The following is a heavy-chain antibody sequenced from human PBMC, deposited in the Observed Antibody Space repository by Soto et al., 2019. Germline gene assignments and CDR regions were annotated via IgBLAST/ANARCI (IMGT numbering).Heavy chain of an antibody. D-gene: IGHD3-16*01. V-gene: IGHV4-30-4*01. CDR1: VRSISSGDSY. CDR2: IYYRGSP. J-gene: IGHJ6*02. CDR3: AREGAASYSYYYGTDV. Sequence: SLSPTCTVSVRSISSGDSYWSWILQSPGKGLEWIGYIYYRGSPFYNPSLESRVTISVDTSKNQFSLKLNSVTAADTAVYYCAREGAASYSYYYGTDVWGQGTTVTVSS.